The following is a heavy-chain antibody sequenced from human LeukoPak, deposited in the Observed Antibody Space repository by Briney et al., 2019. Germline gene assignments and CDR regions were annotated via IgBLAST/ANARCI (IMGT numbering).Heavy chain of an antibody. CDR2: IRYDGSNK. D-gene: IGHD6-19*01. CDR3: AKSGDSGGWWLRGYFDS. CDR1: GFTFSSYG. J-gene: IGHJ4*02. V-gene: IGHV3-30*02. Sequence: GGSLRLSCAASGFTFSSYGMHWVRQAPGKGLEWVAFIRYDGSNKYYADSVKGRFTISRDNSKNTVYLQMNSLTVDDTAIYYCAKSGDSGGWWLRGYFDSWGQGTPVTVSS.